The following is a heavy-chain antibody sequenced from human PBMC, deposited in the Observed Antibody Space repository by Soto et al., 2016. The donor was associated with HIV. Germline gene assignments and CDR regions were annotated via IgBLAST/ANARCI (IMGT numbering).Heavy chain of an antibody. CDR1: GFTFSSYW. Sequence: EVQLVESGGGLVQPGGSLRLSCAASGFTFSSYWMHWVRQAPGKGLVWVSCINSDGSSTSYADSVKGRFTISRDNAKNTLYLQMSSLRAEDTAVYYCASGGVPYIWGSYRHDYWGQGTLVTVSS. D-gene: IGHD3-16*02. CDR2: INSDGSST. J-gene: IGHJ4*02. CDR3: ASGGVPYIWGSYRHDY. V-gene: IGHV3-74*01.